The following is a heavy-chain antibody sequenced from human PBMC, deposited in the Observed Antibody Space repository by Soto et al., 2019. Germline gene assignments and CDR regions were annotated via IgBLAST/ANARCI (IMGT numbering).Heavy chain of an antibody. CDR2: IKKDGSEK. CDR3: ARDLYLYYDFWSCSLPYYYYVMDV. V-gene: IGHV3-7*01. J-gene: IGHJ6*02. CDR1: GFTFSSYW. Sequence: GGSLRLSCAASGFTFSSYWMSWVRQAPGKGLEWVANIKKDGSEKYYVDSVKGRFTISRDNAKNSLYLQMNSLRAEDTAVYYCARDLYLYYDFWSCSLPYYYYVMDVWGQGTTVTVSS. D-gene: IGHD3-3*01.